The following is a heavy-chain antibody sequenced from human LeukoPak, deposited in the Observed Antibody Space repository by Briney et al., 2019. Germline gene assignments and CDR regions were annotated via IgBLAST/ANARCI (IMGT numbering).Heavy chain of an antibody. V-gene: IGHV1-2*02. Sequence: GASVKVSCKASGYTFTGYYMHWVRQAPGQGLEWMGWINPKSGGTNYAQKFQGRVTMTRDTSISTAYMELSRLRSDDTAVYYCARYAGYCSSTTCSADFDYWGQGTLVTVSS. J-gene: IGHJ4*02. CDR3: ARYAGYCSSTTCSADFDY. CDR2: INPKSGGT. CDR1: GYTFTGYY. D-gene: IGHD2-2*01.